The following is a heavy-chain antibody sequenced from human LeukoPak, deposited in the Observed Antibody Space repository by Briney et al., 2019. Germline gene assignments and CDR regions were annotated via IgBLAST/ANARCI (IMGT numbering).Heavy chain of an antibody. V-gene: IGHV4-34*01. CDR1: GGSFSNFY. CDR2: INYTGST. CDR3: ARDLGWFDP. Sequence: TSETLSLTCGVSGGSFSNFYWTWIRQPPGKGLEWIGEINYTGSTNYNPSFKSRVTISINTSKSHFSPMLSSVTAADTAVYYCARDLGWFDPWGQGTLVTVSS. J-gene: IGHJ5*02.